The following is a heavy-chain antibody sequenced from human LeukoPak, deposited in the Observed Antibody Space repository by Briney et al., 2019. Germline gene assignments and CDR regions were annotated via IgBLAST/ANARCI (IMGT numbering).Heavy chain of an antibody. CDR3: ARGGYQYGNY. V-gene: IGHV3-7*03. CDR2: IKEDGSEK. J-gene: IGHJ4*02. CDR1: GFTFSSYW. D-gene: IGHD2-15*01. Sequence: GGSLRLSCAASGFTFSSYWMSWVRQAPGKGLEWVARIKEDGSEKYYVDSVKGRFTISRDNVKNSLYLQMNSLRAEDTAVYHCARGGYQYGNYWGQGTLVTVSS.